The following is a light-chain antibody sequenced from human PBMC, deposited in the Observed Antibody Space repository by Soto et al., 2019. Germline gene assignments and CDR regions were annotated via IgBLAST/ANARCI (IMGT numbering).Light chain of an antibody. V-gene: IGLV6-57*04. J-gene: IGLJ2*01. CDR2: EHN. CDR1: SGSIASNY. CDR3: QSYDSSIPVV. Sequence: NFMLTQPHSVSESPGKTVTISCTRSSGSIASNYVQWYQQRPGSAPTTVIYEHNQRPSGVPDRFSGSIDSSSNSASLTISGLKTEDEVDYYCQSYDSSIPVVFGGGTKLTVL.